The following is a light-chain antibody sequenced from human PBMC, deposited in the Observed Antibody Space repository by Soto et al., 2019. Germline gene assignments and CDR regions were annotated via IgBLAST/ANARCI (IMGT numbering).Light chain of an antibody. CDR2: AAS. J-gene: IGKJ1*01. Sequence: AVQMTQSPSSLSASVIDRFTITFRASQDIGNDLGWYQQKPGKAPNLLIYAASSLRSGVPSRFSGSGSGTHFTLTINSLQPEDSATYFCLQDYNYPWTFGQGTKVDIK. V-gene: IGKV1-6*02. CDR3: LQDYNYPWT. CDR1: QDIGND.